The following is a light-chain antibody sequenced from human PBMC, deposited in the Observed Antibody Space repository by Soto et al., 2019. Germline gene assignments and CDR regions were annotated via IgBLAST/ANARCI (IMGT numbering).Light chain of an antibody. Sequence: DIPTTQSPSTLSASVGDRVTITCRASQSISSWLDWYQQKPGKAPKLLIYDASSLESGVPSRFSGSGSGTEFTLTISSLQPDDFATYYCQQYNSYSFGGGTKVEIK. V-gene: IGKV1-5*01. CDR1: QSISSW. CDR3: QQYNSYS. J-gene: IGKJ4*01. CDR2: DAS.